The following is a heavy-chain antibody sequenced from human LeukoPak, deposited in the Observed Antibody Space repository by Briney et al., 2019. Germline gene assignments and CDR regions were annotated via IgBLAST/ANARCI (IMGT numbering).Heavy chain of an antibody. Sequence: GGSLRLSCAASGFTVSSNYMSWVRQAPGKGLEWVSVIYSGGSTYYTDSVKGRFTISRDNSENTLYLQMSSLRVEDTAVYYCARIGYCSRTSCHTGYCYGMDVWGQGTTVTVSS. CDR2: IYSGGST. CDR1: GFTVSSNY. J-gene: IGHJ6*02. D-gene: IGHD2-2*02. V-gene: IGHV3-53*01. CDR3: ARIGYCSRTSCHTGYCYGMDV.